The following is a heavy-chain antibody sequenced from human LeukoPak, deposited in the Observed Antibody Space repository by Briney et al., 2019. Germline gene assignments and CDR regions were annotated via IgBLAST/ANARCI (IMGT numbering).Heavy chain of an antibody. CDR1: GFTFSNYA. D-gene: IGHD2-2*02. Sequence: GGSLRLSCAASGFTFSNYATSWVRQAPGKGLEWVSDITGGGGSTYYADSVKGRFTISRDNSKNTLYLQMNSLTDEDTAVYYCAKELGYCSTTRCYNGLDYWGQGTLVTVSS. CDR2: ITGGGGST. J-gene: IGHJ4*02. CDR3: AKELGYCSTTRCYNGLDY. V-gene: IGHV3-23*01.